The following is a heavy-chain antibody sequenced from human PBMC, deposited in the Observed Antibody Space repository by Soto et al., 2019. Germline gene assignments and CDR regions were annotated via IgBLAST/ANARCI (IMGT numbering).Heavy chain of an antibody. V-gene: IGHV3-23*01. Sequence: GGSLRLSCAASGFTFSSYAMSWVRQAPGKGLEWVSAISGSGGSTYYADSVKGRFTISRDNSKNTLYLQMNSLRAEDTAVYYCAKSPMVRGVAPKILDYWGQGTLVTVSS. CDR1: GFTFSSYA. J-gene: IGHJ4*02. CDR2: ISGSGGST. D-gene: IGHD3-10*01. CDR3: AKSPMVRGVAPKILDY.